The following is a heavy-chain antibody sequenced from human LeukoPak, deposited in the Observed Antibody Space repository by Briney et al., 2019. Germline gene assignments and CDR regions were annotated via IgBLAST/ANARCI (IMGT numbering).Heavy chain of an antibody. CDR3: ARASSRYSSGWYQD. D-gene: IGHD6-19*01. Sequence: GGSLRLSCAASGFTFDDYGMHWVRQAPGKGLEWVSSISWNSGSIGYADSVKGRFTLSRDNAKSSLYLQMNSLRGEDTALYYCARASSRYSSGWYQDWGRGTLVTVSS. V-gene: IGHV3-9*01. CDR2: ISWNSGSI. J-gene: IGHJ4*02. CDR1: GFTFDDYG.